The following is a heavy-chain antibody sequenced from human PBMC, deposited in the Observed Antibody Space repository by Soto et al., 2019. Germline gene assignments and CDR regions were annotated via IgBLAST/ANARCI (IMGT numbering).Heavy chain of an antibody. CDR2: INPNSGGT. V-gene: IGHV1-2*04. D-gene: IGHD1-20*01. CDR1: GYTFTGYY. J-gene: IGHJ5*02. CDR3: VCYWPGITGTTWGPNWFDP. Sequence: GASVKVSCQASGYTFTGYYMHWVRQAPGQEREWVGWINPNSGGTNYAQKFQGWVNMTRDTSISTAYMELSRLRSDDTAVYYGVCYWPGITGTTWGPNWFDPWGQGTLVTVSS.